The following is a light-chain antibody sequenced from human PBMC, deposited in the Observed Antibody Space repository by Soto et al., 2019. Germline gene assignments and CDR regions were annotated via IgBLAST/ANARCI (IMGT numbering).Light chain of an antibody. Sequence: DIEMTQSPSSLSASVGDRVTITCQASQDISNYLNWYQQKTGRAHKLLIYDASSLESGVSSRFSGSGSGTHFTFTISSLQPDDIATYYCQQYEDFPLTFGQGTRLDIK. CDR1: QDISNY. V-gene: IGKV1-33*01. J-gene: IGKJ5*01. CDR2: DAS. CDR3: QQYEDFPLT.